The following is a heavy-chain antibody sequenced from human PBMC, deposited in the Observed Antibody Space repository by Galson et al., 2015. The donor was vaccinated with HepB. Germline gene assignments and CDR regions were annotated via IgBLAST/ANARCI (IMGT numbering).Heavy chain of an antibody. Sequence: SVKVSCKASGYTFTSYAMHWVRQAPGQRLEWMGWINAGNGNTKYSQKFQGRVTTTRDTSASTAYMELSSLRSEDTAVYYCARVHYDFWSGYYPFDYWGQGTLVTVSS. CDR3: ARVHYDFWSGYYPFDY. CDR2: INAGNGNT. J-gene: IGHJ4*02. D-gene: IGHD3-3*01. V-gene: IGHV1-3*01. CDR1: GYTFTSYA.